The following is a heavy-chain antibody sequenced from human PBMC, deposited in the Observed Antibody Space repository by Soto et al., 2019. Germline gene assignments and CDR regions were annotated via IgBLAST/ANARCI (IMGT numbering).Heavy chain of an antibody. CDR3: ARHRGYSTGRVNGAPYYYYYAMDV. CDR2: IYPGDSDT. D-gene: IGHD6-19*01. Sequence: GESLKISCKGSGYSFTSYWIGWVRQMPGKGLEWMGIIYPGDSDTRYSPSFQGQVTISADKSISTAYLRWSSLKASDTAMYYCARHRGYSTGRVNGAPYYYYYAMDVWGQGTTVTVSS. J-gene: IGHJ6*02. V-gene: IGHV5-51*01. CDR1: GYSFTSYW.